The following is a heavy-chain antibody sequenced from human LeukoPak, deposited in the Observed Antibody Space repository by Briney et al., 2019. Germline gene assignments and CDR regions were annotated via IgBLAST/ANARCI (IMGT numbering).Heavy chain of an antibody. D-gene: IGHD1-1*01. CDR2: TYYRSKWYN. Sequence: SQTLSLTCAISGDSVSSNSAGWNWIRQSPSRGLEWLGRTYYRSKWYNDYAVSVKSRIIINPDTSKNHFSLQLNSVTPEDTAAYYCARDLNGWVWFDPWGQGTLVTVSS. V-gene: IGHV6-1*01. CDR1: GDSVSSNSAG. CDR3: ARDLNGWVWFDP. J-gene: IGHJ5*02.